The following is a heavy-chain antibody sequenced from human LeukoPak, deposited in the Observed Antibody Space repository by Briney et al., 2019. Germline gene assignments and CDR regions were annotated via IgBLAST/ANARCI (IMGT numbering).Heavy chain of an antibody. CDR3: ARGSIVGATRRSPDFDY. V-gene: IGHV1-8*01. CDR2: MDPNSGNT. J-gene: IGHJ4*02. Sequence: ASVKVSCKGSGYTFTSYDINWVRQAPGQGLEWMGWMDPNSGNTGYAQKFQGRVSMTRNISIRTADMELSSLRSEDTAVYYCARGSIVGATRRSPDFDYWGQGTLVSVPS. D-gene: IGHD1-26*01. CDR1: GYTFTSYD.